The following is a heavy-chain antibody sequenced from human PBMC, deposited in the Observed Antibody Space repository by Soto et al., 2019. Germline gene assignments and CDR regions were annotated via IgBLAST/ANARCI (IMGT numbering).Heavy chain of an antibody. CDR3: SRGVASLVDS. CDR1: GGTFSSYT. J-gene: IGHJ4*02. Sequence: QVQLVQSGAEVKKPGSSVRVSCTPSGGTFSSYTISWVRQAPGQGLEWMGRLVPITGMTRYAQKFQGRLTITAVTSTTTAYLELSSLTSEASAVYFCSRGVASLVDSWGQGTQVTVSS. D-gene: IGHD2-15*01. CDR2: LVPITGMT. V-gene: IGHV1-69*02.